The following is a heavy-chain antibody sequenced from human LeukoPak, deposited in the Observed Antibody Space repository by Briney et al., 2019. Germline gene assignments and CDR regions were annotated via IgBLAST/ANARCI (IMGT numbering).Heavy chain of an antibody. V-gene: IGHV4-59*08. CDR2: IHFVGHS. CDR3: ARHITNSGSAFDL. Sequence: SETLSLTCTVSDDSISSFYWGWIRQPPGKGLEWIAYIHFVGHSNYNPSLKSRVSMSIDTSKKQFSLKVTSVTATDTAVYYCARHITNSGSAFDLWGRGTLVTVSS. CDR1: DDSISSFY. D-gene: IGHD3-10*01. J-gene: IGHJ2*01.